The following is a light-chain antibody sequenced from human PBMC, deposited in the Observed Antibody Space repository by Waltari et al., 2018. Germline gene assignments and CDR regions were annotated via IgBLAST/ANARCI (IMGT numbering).Light chain of an antibody. Sequence: QSVLTQSASVSGSTGPSITISCSGTSSDVGGYNHVSWYQQHPGKAPKLMIYDVTNRPSGVSNRFSGSKSGNTASLTISGLQAEDEADYYCSSYTSSSALVFGGGTKLTVL. V-gene: IGLV2-14*03. CDR3: SSYTSSSALV. CDR1: SSDVGGYNH. CDR2: DVT. J-gene: IGLJ2*01.